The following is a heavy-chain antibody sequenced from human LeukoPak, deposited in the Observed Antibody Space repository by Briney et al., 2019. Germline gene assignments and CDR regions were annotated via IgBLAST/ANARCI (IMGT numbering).Heavy chain of an antibody. J-gene: IGHJ4*02. CDR1: GDSVSSNSAA. CDR3: AREWSVLAVGYYFDY. V-gene: IGHV6-1*01. D-gene: IGHD3-3*01. CDR2: TYYRSKWYN. Sequence: SQTLSLTCAISGDSVSSNSAAWNWIRQSPSRGLEWLGRTYYRSKWYNDYAVSVKSRITVSSDTSKNQFSLQLNTVTPEDTAVYYCAREWSVLAVGYYFDYWGQGTLATVSS.